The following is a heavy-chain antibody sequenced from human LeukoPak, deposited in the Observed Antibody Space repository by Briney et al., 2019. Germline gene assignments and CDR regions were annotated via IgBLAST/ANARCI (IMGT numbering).Heavy chain of an antibody. CDR1: GGSISSYY. D-gene: IGHD6-13*01. J-gene: IGHJ4*02. CDR2: INHSGST. V-gene: IGHV4-34*01. Sequence: SETLSLTCTVSGGSISSYYWSWIRQPPGKGLEWIGEINHSGSTNYNPSLKSRVTISVDTSKNQFSLKLSSVSVADTAVYYCARQETAGIADDWGQGTLVTVSP. CDR3: ARQETAGIADD.